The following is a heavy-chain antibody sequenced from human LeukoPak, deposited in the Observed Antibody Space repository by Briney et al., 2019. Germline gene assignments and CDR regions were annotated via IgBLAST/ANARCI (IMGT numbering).Heavy chain of an antibody. V-gene: IGHV3-30*03. D-gene: IGHD3-9*01. CDR1: GFTFSSYG. J-gene: IGHJ4*02. CDR2: ISYDGSNK. Sequence: PGRSLRLSCAASGFTFSSYGMHWVRQAPGKGLEWVAVISYDGSNKYYADSVKGRFTISRDNSKNTLYLQMNSLRAEDTAVYYCARDPRQYYDISTGYSEIDYWGQGTLVTVSS. CDR3: ARDPRQYYDISTGYSEIDY.